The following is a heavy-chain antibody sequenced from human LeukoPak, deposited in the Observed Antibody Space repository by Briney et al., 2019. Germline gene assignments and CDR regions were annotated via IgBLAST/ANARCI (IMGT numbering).Heavy chain of an antibody. CDR3: AKDPMTTVTTVDSD. V-gene: IGHV3-23*01. D-gene: IGHD4-17*01. CDR1: GITFSNHG. J-gene: IGHJ4*02. Sequence: GGSLRLSCALSGITFSNHGMNWVRQAPGKGLEWVSGISGSGDVKWYADSVKGRFTISRDNSKNTLYLQMNSLRAEDTAVYYCAKDPMTTVTTVDSDWGQGTLVTVSS. CDR2: ISGSGDVK.